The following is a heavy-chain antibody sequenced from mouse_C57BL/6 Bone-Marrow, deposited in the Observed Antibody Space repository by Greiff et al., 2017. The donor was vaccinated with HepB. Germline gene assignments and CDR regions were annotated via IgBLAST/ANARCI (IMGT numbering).Heavy chain of an antibody. V-gene: IGHV1-81*01. CDR1: GFTFTSYG. J-gene: IGHJ2*01. CDR2: IYPRSGNT. D-gene: IGHD1-1*01. Sequence: VQLQQSGAELVRPGASVKLSCTASGFTFTSYGISWVKQRPGQGLEWIGEIYPRSGNTYYNEKFKGKATLTADKSSSTAYMELRSLTSEDSAVYFCARRPFITTGSRDYWGQGTTLTVSS. CDR3: ARRPFITTGSRDY.